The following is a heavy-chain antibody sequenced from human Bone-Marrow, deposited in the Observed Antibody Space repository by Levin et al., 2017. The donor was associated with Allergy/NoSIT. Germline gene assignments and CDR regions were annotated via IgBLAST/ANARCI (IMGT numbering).Heavy chain of an antibody. CDR3: ARAGYYDFWSGYIPYYGMDV. D-gene: IGHD3-3*01. CDR2: ISAYNGNT. Sequence: ASVKVSCKASGYTFTSYGISWVRQAPGQGLEWMGWISAYNGNTNYAQKLQGRVTMTTDTSTSTAYMELRSLRSDDTAVYYCARAGYYDFWSGYIPYYGMDVWGQGTTVTVSS. J-gene: IGHJ6*02. CDR1: GYTFTSYG. V-gene: IGHV1-18*01.